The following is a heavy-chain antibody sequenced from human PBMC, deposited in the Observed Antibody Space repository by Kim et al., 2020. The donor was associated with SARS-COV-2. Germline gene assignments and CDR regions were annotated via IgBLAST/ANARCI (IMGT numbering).Heavy chain of an antibody. CDR1: GFTVTSIY. J-gene: IGHJ4*02. CDR2: IYGGGST. CDR3: ARGRPIAN. D-gene: IGHD6-13*01. Sequence: GGSMRLSCAASGFTVTSIYMSWVRQAPGKGLESVSVIYGGGSTNYADSVKGRFTISRDNSKKTMYLQMNSLRAEDTAVYYCARGRPIANWGQGTLVTVS. V-gene: IGHV3-66*01.